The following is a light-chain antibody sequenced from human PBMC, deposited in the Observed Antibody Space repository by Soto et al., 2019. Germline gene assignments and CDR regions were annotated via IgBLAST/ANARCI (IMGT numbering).Light chain of an antibody. CDR2: EVS. CDR3: MQGTQLPRT. J-gene: IGKJ1*01. Sequence: DIVMTQTPLSLSVTPGQPASISCTSSQSLLHSSGKTSFYWYLQKPGQPPQVLIYEVSNRFSGVPDRFRGSGSGTDFILQISRVKAEDVRVYYGMQGTQLPRTFGRGTKVEIK. V-gene: IGKV2D-29*01. CDR1: QSLLHSSGKTS.